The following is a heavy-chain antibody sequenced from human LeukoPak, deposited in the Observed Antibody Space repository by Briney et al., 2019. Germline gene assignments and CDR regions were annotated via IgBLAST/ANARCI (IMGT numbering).Heavy chain of an antibody. CDR1: GGSISSYY. CDR3: ARTTYYYDSSGPDQYYFDY. Sequence: SETLSLTCTVSGGSISSYYWSWIRQPPGKGLEWIGYIYYSGSTNYNPSLKSRVTISVDTSKNQFSLKLSSVTAADTAVYYCARTTYYYDSSGPDQYYFDYWGQGTLVTVSS. J-gene: IGHJ4*02. D-gene: IGHD3-22*01. V-gene: IGHV4-59*08. CDR2: IYYSGST.